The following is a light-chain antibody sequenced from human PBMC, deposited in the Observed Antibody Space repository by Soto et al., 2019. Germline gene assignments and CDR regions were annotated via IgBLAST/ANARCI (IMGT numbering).Light chain of an antibody. CDR2: SAS. J-gene: IGKJ2*01. CDR3: QQCFTIPYT. V-gene: IGKV1-39*01. Sequence: DIQMDQSPSSLSASVGDRVTITCRASQNIRNYLNWYQQRPGQAPNLLIHSASTLRGGVPSRFSGSGPGTELSLTISSLQPEDFSTYHCQQCFTIPYTFGQGT. CDR1: QNIRNY.